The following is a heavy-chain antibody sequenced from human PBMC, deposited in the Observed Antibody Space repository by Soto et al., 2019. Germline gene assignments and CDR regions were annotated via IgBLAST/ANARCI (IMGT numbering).Heavy chain of an antibody. CDR1: GVTFSSYA. CDR3: ARDEEP. Sequence: QVQLVESGGGVVQPGRSLRLSCAASGVTFSSYAMHWVRQAPGKGLEWVAVIWSDGSKKYYGDSVKGRFTISRDTSKNTLYLQMNSLKVEDTAVYYCARDEEPWGQGTLVIVSS. V-gene: IGHV3-33*01. J-gene: IGHJ5*02. CDR2: IWSDGSKK.